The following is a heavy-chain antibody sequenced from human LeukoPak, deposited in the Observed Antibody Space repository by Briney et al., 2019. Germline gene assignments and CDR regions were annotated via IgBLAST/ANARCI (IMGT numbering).Heavy chain of an antibody. CDR1: GYTFSSYW. Sequence: GESLKISCKGSGYTFSSYWIGWVRQTPGKGLEWMGIIYPGDSDTRYSPSFQGQVTISADKSISTAYLQWSSLKASDTAIYYCARHRVYSDRSGLSSPFDYWGQGILVTVSS. J-gene: IGHJ4*02. D-gene: IGHD3-22*01. V-gene: IGHV5-51*01. CDR3: ARHRVYSDRSGLSSPFDY. CDR2: IYPGDSDT.